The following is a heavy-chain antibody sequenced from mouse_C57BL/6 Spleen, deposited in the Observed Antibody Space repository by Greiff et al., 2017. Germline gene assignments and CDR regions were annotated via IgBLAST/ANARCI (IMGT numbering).Heavy chain of an antibody. CDR3: ARAGDGGWYFDV. V-gene: IGHV3-6*01. CDR2: ISYDGSN. CDR1: GYSITSGYY. J-gene: IGHJ1*03. Sequence: ESGPGLVKPSQSLSLTCSVTGYSITSGYYWNWIRQFPGNKLEWMGYISYDGSNNYNPSLKNRISITRDTSKNQFFLKLNSVTTEDTATYYCARAGDGGWYFDVGGTGTTVTVSS. D-gene: IGHD3-3*01.